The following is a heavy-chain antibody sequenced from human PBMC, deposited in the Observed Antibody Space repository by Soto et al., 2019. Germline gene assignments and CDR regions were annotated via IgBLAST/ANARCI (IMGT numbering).Heavy chain of an antibody. J-gene: IGHJ6*03. CDR3: AKYLADYYYYMDV. V-gene: IGHV3-23*01. CDR2: ISSSGSST. Sequence: PGGSLRLSCAASGFTFSSYAMSWVRQAPGKGLEWVSAISSSGSSTYYADSVKGRFTISRDNAKNTLYLQMNSLRAEDTAVYYCAKYLADYYYYMDVWGKGTTVTVSS. CDR1: GFTFSSYA.